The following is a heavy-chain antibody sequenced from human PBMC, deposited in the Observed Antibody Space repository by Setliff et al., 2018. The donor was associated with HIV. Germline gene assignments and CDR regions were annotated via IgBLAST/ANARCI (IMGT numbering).Heavy chain of an antibody. Sequence: ASVKVSCKASGYYFTAYYMHWVRQAPGQGLEWMGWINPNTGGTQYAQRFQGRVTVTRDTPIRTAYMELKSLRSDDAAVYFCARDNRTGYSGGWPLDYWGQGTLVTVSS. CDR2: INPNTGGT. J-gene: IGHJ4*02. CDR3: ARDNRTGYSGGWPLDY. V-gene: IGHV1-2*02. CDR1: GYYFTAYY. D-gene: IGHD6-19*01.